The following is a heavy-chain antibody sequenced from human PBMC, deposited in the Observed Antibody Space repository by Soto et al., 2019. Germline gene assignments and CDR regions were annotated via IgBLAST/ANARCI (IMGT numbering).Heavy chain of an antibody. Sequence: ASVKVYCKASGYTFTGYYMHWVRQAPGQGLEWMGWINPNSGGTNYAQKFQGWVTMTRDTSISTAYMELSRLRSADTAVYYCARYFCGWHGYYFAYWGQGTLVTVSS. CDR3: ARYFCGWHGYYFAY. CDR2: INPNSGGT. J-gene: IGHJ4*02. CDR1: GYTFTGYY. V-gene: IGHV1-2*04. D-gene: IGHD6-19*01.